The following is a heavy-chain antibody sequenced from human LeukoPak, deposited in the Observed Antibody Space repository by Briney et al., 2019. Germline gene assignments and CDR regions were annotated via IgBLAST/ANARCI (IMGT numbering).Heavy chain of an antibody. V-gene: IGHV4-59*01. CDR3: ARGGYDFWSGYYPFDY. J-gene: IGHJ4*02. D-gene: IGHD3-3*01. CDR2: IYYSGST. Sequence: PSETLSLTCTVSGSSISSYYWSWIRQPPGKGLEWIGYIYYSGSTNYNPSLKSRVTISVDTSKNQFSLKLSSVTAADTAVYYCARGGYDFWSGYYPFDYWGQGTLVTVSS. CDR1: GSSISSYY.